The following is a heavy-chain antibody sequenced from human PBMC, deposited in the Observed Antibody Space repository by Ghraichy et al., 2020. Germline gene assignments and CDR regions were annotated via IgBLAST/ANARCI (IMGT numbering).Heavy chain of an antibody. V-gene: IGHV3-7*01. CDR1: GFTFNTYW. J-gene: IGHJ4*02. CDR2: IKPDESEK. Sequence: GGSLRLSCAASGFTFNTYWMNWVRQAPGKGLEWVANIKPDESEKYYVDSVKGRFTISRDNAKNSLYLQMNSLRAEDTAVYYCARVGYYGSGPGGYWGQGTLVTVSS. CDR3: ARVGYYGSGPGGY. D-gene: IGHD3-10*01.